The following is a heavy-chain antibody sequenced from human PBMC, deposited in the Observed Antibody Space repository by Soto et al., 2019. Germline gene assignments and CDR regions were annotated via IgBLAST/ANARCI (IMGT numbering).Heavy chain of an antibody. CDR2: MNPNSGNA. Sequence: ASVKVSCKASGYTFTSYDINWVRQATGQGLEWMGWMNPNSGNAGYAQKFQGRVTMTRNTSISTAYMELSSLRSEDTAVYYCASSAPITIFGVVPYYYYGMDVWGQGTTVTVSS. CDR1: GYTFTSYD. D-gene: IGHD3-3*01. V-gene: IGHV1-8*01. J-gene: IGHJ6*02. CDR3: ASSAPITIFGVVPYYYYGMDV.